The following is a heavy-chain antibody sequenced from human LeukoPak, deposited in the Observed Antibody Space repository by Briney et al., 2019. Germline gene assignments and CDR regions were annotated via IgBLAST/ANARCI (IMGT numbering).Heavy chain of an antibody. V-gene: IGHV1-69*05. CDR2: IIPIFGTA. J-gene: IGHJ4*02. Sequence: AASVKVSCKASGGTFSSYAISWVRQAPGQGLEWMGRIIPIFGTANYAQKFQGRVTITTDESTSTAYMELSSLRSEDTAVYYCARVGSGGPGSWHEGGYFDYWGQGTLVTVSS. D-gene: IGHD6-13*01. CDR3: ARVGSGGPGSWHEGGYFDY. CDR1: GGTFSSYA.